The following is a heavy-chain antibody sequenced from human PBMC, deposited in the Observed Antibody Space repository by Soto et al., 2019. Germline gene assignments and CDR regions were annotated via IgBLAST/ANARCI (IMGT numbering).Heavy chain of an antibody. V-gene: IGHV4-39*01. Sequence: SETLSLTCTVSGGSISSSSYYWGWIRQPPGKGLEWIGSIYYSGSTYYNPSLKSRVTISVDTSKNQFSLKLSSVTAADTAVYYCATSFPYYDFWSGYGFDPWGQGTLVTVSS. CDR1: GGSISSSSYY. J-gene: IGHJ5*02. D-gene: IGHD3-3*01. CDR2: IYYSGST. CDR3: ATSFPYYDFWSGYGFDP.